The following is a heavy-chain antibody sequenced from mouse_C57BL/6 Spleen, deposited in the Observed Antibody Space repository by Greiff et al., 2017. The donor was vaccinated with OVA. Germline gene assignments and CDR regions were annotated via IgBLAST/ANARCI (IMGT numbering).Heavy chain of an antibody. Sequence: QVQLQQSGAELVRPGASVKLSCKASGYTFTDYYINWVKQRPGQGLEWIARIYPGSGNTYYNEKFKGKATLTAEKSSSTAYMQLSSLTSEDSAVYFCAREVGGPPYFDYWGKGTTLTVSS. CDR3: AREVGGPPYFDY. V-gene: IGHV1-76*01. J-gene: IGHJ2*01. D-gene: IGHD1-1*02. CDR2: IYPGSGNT. CDR1: GYTFTDYY.